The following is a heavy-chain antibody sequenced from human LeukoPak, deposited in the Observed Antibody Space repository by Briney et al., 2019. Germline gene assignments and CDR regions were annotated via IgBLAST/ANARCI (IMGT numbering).Heavy chain of an antibody. CDR1: GGSISSGGYY. D-gene: IGHD5-18*01. CDR3: ARGDSYGLFAY. Sequence: SETLSLTCTVSGGSISSGGYYWSWIRQPPGKGLEWIGYIYHSGSTYYNPSLKSRVTISVDRSKNQFSLKLSSVTAADTAVYYCARGDSYGLFAYWGQGTLVTVSS. J-gene: IGHJ4*02. V-gene: IGHV4-30-2*01. CDR2: IYHSGST.